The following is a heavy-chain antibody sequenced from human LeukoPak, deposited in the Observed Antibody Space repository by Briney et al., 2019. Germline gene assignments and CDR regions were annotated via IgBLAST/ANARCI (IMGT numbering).Heavy chain of an antibody. CDR3: AGELVGGNSY. D-gene: IGHD1-26*01. CDR1: GFTFSSYS. V-gene: IGHV3-21*01. Sequence: GGSLRLSCAASGFTFSSYSMNWVRQAPGKGLEWVSSISSSSSYIYYADSVKGRFTISRDNAKNSLYLQMNSLRAEDTAVYYCAGELVGGNSYWGQGTLVTVSS. CDR2: ISSSSSYI. J-gene: IGHJ4*02.